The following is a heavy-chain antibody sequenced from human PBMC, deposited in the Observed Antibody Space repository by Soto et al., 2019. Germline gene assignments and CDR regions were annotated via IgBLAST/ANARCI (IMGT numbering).Heavy chain of an antibody. CDR2: INPSSGGT. V-gene: IGHV1-2*02. J-gene: IGHJ6*02. CDR1: GYTFTDYY. Sequence: ASVKVSCKAPGYTFTDYYMHWVRQAPRQGLEWMGWINPSSGGTNYAQKFQGRVTMTRDMSISTAYMELSRLRSDDTALYYCATDRTGYYGMDVWGQGTTVTVSS. CDR3: ATDRTGYYGMDV.